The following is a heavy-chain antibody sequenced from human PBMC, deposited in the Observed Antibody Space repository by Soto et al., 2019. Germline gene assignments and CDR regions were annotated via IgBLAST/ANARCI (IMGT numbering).Heavy chain of an antibody. CDR2: ISGSGCST. V-gene: IGHV3-23*01. D-gene: IGHD2-2*02. J-gene: IGHJ5*02. Sequence: EVQLLESGGGLVQPGGSLRLSCAASGFTFSSYAMSLVRQAPGKGLEWVSAISGSGCSTYYADSVKGRFTISRDNSKNTLYLQRNSLRDEDTAVYYCAKDGAELLPAAIEHWFDPWGQGTLVTVS. CDR3: AKDGAELLPAAIEHWFDP. CDR1: GFTFSSYA.